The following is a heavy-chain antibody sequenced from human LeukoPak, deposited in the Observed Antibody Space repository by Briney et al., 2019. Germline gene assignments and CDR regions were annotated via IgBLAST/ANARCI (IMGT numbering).Heavy chain of an antibody. CDR1: GFTFSSYG. V-gene: IGHV3-30*02. J-gene: IGHJ4*02. Sequence: GGSLRLSCAASGFTFSSYGMHWVRQAPGKGLEWVAFIRYDGSNKYYADSVKGRFTISRDNCKNTLYLQMNSLRAEDTAVYYCAPSGDSSGYYYLPFDYWGQGTLVTVSS. CDR2: IRYDGSNK. D-gene: IGHD3-22*01. CDR3: APSGDSSGYYYLPFDY.